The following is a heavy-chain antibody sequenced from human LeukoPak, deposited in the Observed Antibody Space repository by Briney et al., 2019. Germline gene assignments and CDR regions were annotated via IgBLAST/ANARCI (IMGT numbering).Heavy chain of an antibody. V-gene: IGHV3-9*01. Sequence: GRSLRLSCAASGFTFDDYAMHWVRQAPGKGLEWVSGISWNSGSIGYADSVKGRFTLSRDNAKNSLYLQMNSLRAEDTALYYCAKARGHGMDVWGQGTTVTVSS. CDR3: AKARGHGMDV. J-gene: IGHJ6*02. CDR1: GFTFDDYA. CDR2: ISWNSGSI.